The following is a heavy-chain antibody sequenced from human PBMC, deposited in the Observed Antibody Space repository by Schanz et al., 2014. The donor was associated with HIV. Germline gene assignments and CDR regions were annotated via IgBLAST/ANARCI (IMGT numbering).Heavy chain of an antibody. CDR1: GFTFDDYA. CDR3: ARDCLGGCPADY. Sequence: EVQLVESGGGLVQPGRSLRLSCAASGFTFDDYAMHWVRQAPGKGLEWVSGISWNSGSIGYADSVKGRFTISRDNAKNSLYLQMNSLRAEDTAVYYCARDCLGGCPADYWGQGTLVTVSS. V-gene: IGHV3-9*01. J-gene: IGHJ4*02. D-gene: IGHD2-15*01. CDR2: ISWNSGSI.